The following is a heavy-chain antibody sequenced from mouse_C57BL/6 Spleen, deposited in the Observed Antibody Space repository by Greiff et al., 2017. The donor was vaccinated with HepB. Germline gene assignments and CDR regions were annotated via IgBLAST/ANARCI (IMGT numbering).Heavy chain of an antibody. J-gene: IGHJ4*01. CDR1: GFTFSNYW. V-gene: IGHV6-3*01. CDR3: TTTVVATGAMDY. D-gene: IGHD1-1*01. Sequence: EVKLEESGGGLVQPGGSMKLSCVASGFTFSNYWMNWVRQSPEKGLEWVAQIRLKSDNYATHYAESVKGRFTISRDDSKSSVYLQMNNLRAEDTGIYYCTTTVVATGAMDYWGQGTSVTVSS. CDR2: IRLKSDNYAT.